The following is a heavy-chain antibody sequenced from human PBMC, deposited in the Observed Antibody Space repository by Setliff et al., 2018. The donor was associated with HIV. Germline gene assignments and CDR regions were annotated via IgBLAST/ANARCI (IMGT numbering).Heavy chain of an antibody. V-gene: IGHV3-7*01. Sequence: PGGSLRLSCAASGFTFSSYWMSWVRQAPGKGLEWVANIKQDGSEKYYVDSVRGRFTISRDNAKNSLYLQINSLRAEDTAAYYCARATQSRSGVVDPAAKYFYYYMDVWGKGTTVT. J-gene: IGHJ6*03. D-gene: IGHD2-2*01. CDR2: IKQDGSEK. CDR1: GFTFSSYW. CDR3: ARATQSRSGVVDPAAKYFYYYMDV.